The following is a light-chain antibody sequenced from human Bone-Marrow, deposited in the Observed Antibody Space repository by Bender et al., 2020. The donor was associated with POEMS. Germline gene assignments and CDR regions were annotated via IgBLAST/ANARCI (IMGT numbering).Light chain of an antibody. Sequence: QSALTQPASVSGSPGQSITISCTGTSSDVGGYDYVSWYQQHPGKAPKLMIYDVSNRPSGVSNRFSGSKSGNTAFLTISGLQAEDEADYYCSSYTHTSTLVFGTGTKVTVL. CDR3: SSYTHTSTLV. CDR1: SSDVGGYDY. V-gene: IGLV2-14*01. J-gene: IGLJ1*01. CDR2: DVS.